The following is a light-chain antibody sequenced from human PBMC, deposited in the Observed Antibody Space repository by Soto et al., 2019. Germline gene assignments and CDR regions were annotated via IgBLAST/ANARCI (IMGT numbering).Light chain of an antibody. V-gene: IGKV2-30*02. Sequence: EVVMTQSPLSLPVTLGQPASISCKSSQSLVHSDGNTYLNWFQQRPGQSPRRLIYKVSNRDSGVPDRLSGSGSGTDFTLKISRVEAEDVGVYYCMQGTHWPPTFGGGTKVEIK. CDR1: QSLVHSDGNTY. CDR2: KVS. CDR3: MQGTHWPPT. J-gene: IGKJ4*01.